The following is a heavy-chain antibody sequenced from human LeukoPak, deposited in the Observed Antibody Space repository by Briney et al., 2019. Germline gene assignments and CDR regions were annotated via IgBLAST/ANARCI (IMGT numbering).Heavy chain of an antibody. CDR1: GFTFSSYG. Sequence: GGSLRLSCAASGFTFSSYGMHWVRQAPDKGLEWVAVIWYDGSNKYYADSVKGRFTISRDNSKNTLYLQMNSLRAEDTAVYYCARAIEEYYYDSSGYSLDYWGQGTLVTVSS. D-gene: IGHD3-22*01. CDR3: ARAIEEYYYDSSGYSLDY. J-gene: IGHJ4*02. V-gene: IGHV3-33*01. CDR2: IWYDGSNK.